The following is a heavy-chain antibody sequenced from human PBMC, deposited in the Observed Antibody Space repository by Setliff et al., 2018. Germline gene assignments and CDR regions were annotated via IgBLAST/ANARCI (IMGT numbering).Heavy chain of an antibody. Sequence: PSETLSLTCIVSGASVGSSNYYWGWVRQSPEKGLQWVGSVFYNGNTYYNPSLKGRVTVSVDRSNNQFSLKLSYVTAADTAVYFCARDNKWGNSYSGSGTYSRWFDPWGQGTLVT. J-gene: IGHJ5*02. CDR2: VFYNGNT. D-gene: IGHD3-10*01. CDR3: ARDNKWGNSYSGSGTYSRWFDP. CDR1: GASVGSSNYY. V-gene: IGHV4-39*07.